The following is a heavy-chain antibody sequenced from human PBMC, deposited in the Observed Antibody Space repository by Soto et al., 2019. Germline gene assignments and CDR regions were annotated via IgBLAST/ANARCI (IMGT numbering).Heavy chain of an antibody. V-gene: IGHV5-51*01. CDR2: IYPGDSDT. CDR1: GYSFTSYW. J-gene: IGHJ6*02. CDR3: ARHGLHYGDYDYYYGMVV. Sequence: GASLKISCKGSGYSFTSYWIGWVRQMPGKGLEWMGIIYPGDSDTRYSPSFQGQVTISADKSISTAYLQWSSLKASDTAMYYCARHGLHYGDYDYYYGMVVWGQGTSVTVS. D-gene: IGHD4-17*01.